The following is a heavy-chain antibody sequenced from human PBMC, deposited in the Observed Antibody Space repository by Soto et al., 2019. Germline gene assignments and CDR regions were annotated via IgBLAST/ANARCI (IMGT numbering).Heavy chain of an antibody. CDR2: ISAYNGNT. CDR1: GYTFTSYG. V-gene: IGHV1-18*01. CDR3: ARAGYQLLDYYYYYYMDA. D-gene: IGHD2-2*01. J-gene: IGHJ6*03. Sequence: QVQLVQSGAEVKKPGASVKVSCKASGYTFTSYGISWVRQAPGQGLEWMGWISAYNGNTNYAQKLQSRVTMTTDAATSTAYMELRSLTSDDTAVYYCARAGYQLLDYYYYYYMDAWGKGTTVTVSS.